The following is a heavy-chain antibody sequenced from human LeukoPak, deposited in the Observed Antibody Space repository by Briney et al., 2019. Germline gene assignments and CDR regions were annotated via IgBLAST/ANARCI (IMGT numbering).Heavy chain of an antibody. CDR1: GFTFSSYE. D-gene: IGHD4-11*01. Sequence: GGSLRLSCAASGFTFSSYEMNWVRQAPGKGLEWVSYISSSGRTISYADSVKGRLTISRDNAKNSLYLQMNSLRAEDTAVYYCARLKYSNYVDYWGQGTLVTVSS. V-gene: IGHV3-48*03. CDR3: ARLKYSNYVDY. J-gene: IGHJ4*02. CDR2: ISSSGRTI.